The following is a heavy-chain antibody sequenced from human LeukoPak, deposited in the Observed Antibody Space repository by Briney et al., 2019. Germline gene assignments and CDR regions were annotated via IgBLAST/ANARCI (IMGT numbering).Heavy chain of an antibody. J-gene: IGHJ4*02. Sequence: PGGSLRLSCAASGFTFSSYAMSWVRQAPGKGLEWVSAISGSGGSTYYADSVKGRFTISRDNSKNTLYLQMNSLRAKDTAVYYCAKDRYSSSSFYFDYWGQGTLVTVSS. D-gene: IGHD6-6*01. CDR3: AKDRYSSSSFYFDY. CDR1: GFTFSSYA. CDR2: ISGSGGST. V-gene: IGHV3-23*01.